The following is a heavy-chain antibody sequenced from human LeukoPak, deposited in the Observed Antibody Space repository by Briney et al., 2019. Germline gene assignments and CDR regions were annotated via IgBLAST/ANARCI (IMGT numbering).Heavy chain of an antibody. CDR2: INHSGST. CDR1: GGSISSSSYY. D-gene: IGHD3-16*02. J-gene: IGHJ5*02. V-gene: IGHV4-39*07. Sequence: SETLSLTCTVSGGSISSSSYYWGWIRQPPGKGLEWIGEINHSGSTNYNPSLKSRVTISVDTSKNQFSLKLSSVTAADTAVYYCASFYDYVWGSYRLGTSPRGTLWFDPWGQGTLVTVSS. CDR3: ASFYDYVWGSYRLGTSPRGTLWFDP.